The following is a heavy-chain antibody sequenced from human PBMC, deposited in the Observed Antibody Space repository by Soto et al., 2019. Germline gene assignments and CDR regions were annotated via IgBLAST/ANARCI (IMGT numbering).Heavy chain of an antibody. J-gene: IGHJ5*02. CDR1: GGTFSSYA. Sequence: SVKVSCKASGGTFSSYAISWVRQAPGQGLEWMGGIIPIFGTANYAQKFQGRVTITADESTSTAYMELSSLRSEDTAVYYCARGYCSSTSCYNWFDPWGQGTLVTVSS. V-gene: IGHV1-69*13. CDR2: IIPIFGTA. CDR3: ARGYCSSTSCYNWFDP. D-gene: IGHD2-2*01.